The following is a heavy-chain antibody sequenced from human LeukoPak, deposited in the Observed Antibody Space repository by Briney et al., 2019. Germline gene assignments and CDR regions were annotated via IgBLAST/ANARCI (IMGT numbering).Heavy chain of an antibody. CDR1: GFTFSGYW. V-gene: IGHV3-7*01. CDR2: IKQDGSEK. J-gene: IGHJ6*03. D-gene: IGHD6-19*01. CDR3: ARDRPQQWLVRGQRGYYYYMDV. Sequence: GGSLRLSCAASGFTFSGYWMGWVRQAPGKGLERVANIKQDGSEKYYVDSVKGRFTISRDIAKNSLYLQMNSLRAEDTAVYYCARDRPQQWLVRGQRGYYYYMDVWGKGTTVTISS.